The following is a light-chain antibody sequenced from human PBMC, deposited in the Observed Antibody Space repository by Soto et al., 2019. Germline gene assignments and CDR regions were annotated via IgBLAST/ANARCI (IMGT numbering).Light chain of an antibody. Sequence: DIQLTQSPSFLSASVGDRVTITCRASQGLSSYLAWYQQKPGKAPNLLIYAAFTLQSGVPSRFSGSGSGTTFTLTISSLQPEDFAAYFCQQSYDTPWTFGQGTKVDIK. CDR1: QGLSSY. CDR2: AAF. V-gene: IGKV1-9*01. J-gene: IGKJ1*01. CDR3: QQSYDTPWT.